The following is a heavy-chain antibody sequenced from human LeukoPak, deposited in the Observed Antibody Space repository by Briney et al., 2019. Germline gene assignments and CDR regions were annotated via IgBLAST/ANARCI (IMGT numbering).Heavy chain of an antibody. CDR2: INPSGGST. CDR1: GYTFTSYY. V-gene: IGHV1-46*01. J-gene: IGHJ5*02. CDR3: ARDGRAAAGTLGWFDP. Sequence: ASVEVSCKASGYTFTSYYMHWVRQAPGQGLEWMGIINPSGGSTSYAQKFQGRVTMTRDTSTSTVYMELSSLRSEDTAVYYCARDGRAAAGTLGWFDPWGQGTLVTVSS. D-gene: IGHD6-13*01.